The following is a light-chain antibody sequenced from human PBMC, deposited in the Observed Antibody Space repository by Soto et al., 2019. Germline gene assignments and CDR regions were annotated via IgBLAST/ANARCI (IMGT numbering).Light chain of an antibody. CDR2: EVS. Sequence: QSVLTQPASVSGSLGQSITISCTGTSSDVGAYNYVSWYQQHPGKAPKFMIYEVSNRPSGVSNRFSGSKSGNTASLTISGLQAEDEADYYCTSYTSRRTWVFGGGTKVTVL. V-gene: IGLV2-14*01. CDR3: TSYTSRRTWV. CDR1: SSDVGAYNY. J-gene: IGLJ3*02.